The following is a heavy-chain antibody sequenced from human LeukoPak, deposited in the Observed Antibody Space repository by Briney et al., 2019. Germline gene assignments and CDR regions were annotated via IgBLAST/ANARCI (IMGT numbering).Heavy chain of an antibody. Sequence: SQTLSLTCTVSGGSISSGGYSWSWTRQPPGKGLEWIGYIYHSGSTYYNPSLKSRVTISVDRSKNQFSLKLSSVTAADTAVYYCARGNDILTGFDDWGQGTLVTVSS. CDR1: GGSISSGGYS. CDR3: ARGNDILTGFDD. V-gene: IGHV4-30-2*01. D-gene: IGHD3-9*01. CDR2: IYHSGST. J-gene: IGHJ4*02.